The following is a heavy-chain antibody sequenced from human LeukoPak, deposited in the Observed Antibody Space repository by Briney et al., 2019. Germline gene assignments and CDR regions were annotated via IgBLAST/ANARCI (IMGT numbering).Heavy chain of an antibody. CDR2: IRYDGSNK. Sequence: GGSLRLSCAASGFTFSSYGMHWVRQAPGKGLEWVECIRYDGSNKYYADSVKGRFTISRDNSKNTLYLQMNSLRAEDTAVYYCAKDRGRLYSGYYLVSITIDYWGQGTLVTVSS. D-gene: IGHD5-12*01. J-gene: IGHJ4*02. CDR1: GFTFSSYG. CDR3: AKDRGRLYSGYYLVSITIDY. V-gene: IGHV3-30*02.